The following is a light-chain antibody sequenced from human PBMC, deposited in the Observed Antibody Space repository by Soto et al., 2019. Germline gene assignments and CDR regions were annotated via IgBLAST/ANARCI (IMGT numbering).Light chain of an antibody. CDR2: EGS. V-gene: IGLV2-23*01. J-gene: IGLJ1*01. CDR3: CSYASSGTYV. CDR1: SSDVGSYNL. Sequence: QSVLTQPASVSGFPGQSITISSTGTSSDVGSYNLVSWYQQHPGKAPKLMIYEGSKRPSGISSRFSGSKSGNTASLTISGLQAEDEADFYCCSYASSGTYVFGTGTKVTVL.